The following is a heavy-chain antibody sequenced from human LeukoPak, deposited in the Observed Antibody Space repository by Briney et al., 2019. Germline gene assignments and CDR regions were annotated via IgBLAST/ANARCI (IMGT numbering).Heavy chain of an antibody. CDR1: GFTFSNYA. Sequence: GASLRLSCAASGFTFSNYAMSWVRQAPGKGLEWVSAITGSGGNTYYADSVKGRFTISRDNSKNTVFLQMNSLRAEDTAVYYCAKWGDYDVLTGYYVSDYWGQGALVTVSS. J-gene: IGHJ4*02. V-gene: IGHV3-23*01. D-gene: IGHD3-9*01. CDR3: AKWGDYDVLTGYYVSDY. CDR2: ITGSGGNT.